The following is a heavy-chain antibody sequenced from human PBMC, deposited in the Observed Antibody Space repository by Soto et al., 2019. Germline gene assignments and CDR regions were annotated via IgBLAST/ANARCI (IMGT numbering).Heavy chain of an antibody. V-gene: IGHV3-23*01. J-gene: IGHJ4*02. CDR2: ISGSGGST. CDR1: GFTFSNYA. D-gene: IGHD3-9*01. Sequence: EVQLLESGGGLVQPGGSLRLSCAASGFTFSNYAMNWVRQAPGKGLEWVSVISGSGGSTYYADSVKGRFTISRDNSQNTLYLRLNSLRAEDTAVYDCATRAHALDLDYWGQGTRVSVSP. CDR3: ATRAHALDLDY.